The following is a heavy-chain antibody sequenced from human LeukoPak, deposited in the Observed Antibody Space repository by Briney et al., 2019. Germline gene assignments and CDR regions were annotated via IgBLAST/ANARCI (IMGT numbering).Heavy chain of an antibody. CDR3: ARAYYYDSSGYYHFDY. CDR2: IIPIFGTA. V-gene: IGHV1-69*01. CDR1: GGTFSSYA. D-gene: IGHD3-22*01. J-gene: IGHJ4*02. Sequence: SVKVSCKASGGTFSSYAISWVRQAPGQGLEWMGGIIPIFGTANYAQKFQGRVTITADESTSTAYMELSSLRSEDTAVYYCARAYYYDSSGYYHFDYWGQGTLVTVSS.